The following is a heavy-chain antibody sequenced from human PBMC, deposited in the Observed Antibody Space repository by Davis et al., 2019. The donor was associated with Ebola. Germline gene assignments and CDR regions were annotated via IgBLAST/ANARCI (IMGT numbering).Heavy chain of an antibody. Sequence: HTGGSLRLSCAASGFTFSSYWMHWVRHAPGKGLVWVSRINSDGSSTSYADSVKGRFTISRDNAKNSLYLQMNSLRDEDTAVYYCARDQHIDTAMVRLYYYYGMDVWGKGTTVTVSS. CDR2: INSDGSST. D-gene: IGHD5-18*01. V-gene: IGHV3-74*01. J-gene: IGHJ6*04. CDR1: GFTFSSYW. CDR3: ARDQHIDTAMVRLYYYYGMDV.